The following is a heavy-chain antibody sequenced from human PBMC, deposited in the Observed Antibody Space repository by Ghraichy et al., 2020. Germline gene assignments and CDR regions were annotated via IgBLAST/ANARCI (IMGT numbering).Heavy chain of an antibody. D-gene: IGHD6-19*01. CDR3: VCCDYHSSGWRRIDY. Sequence: SGPTLVKPTQTLTLTCTFSGFSLSTSGVGVGWIRQPPGKALEWLALIYWDDDKRYSPSLKSRLTITKDTSKNQVVLTMTNMDPVDTATYYCVCCDYHSSGWRRIDYWGQGTLVTVSS. J-gene: IGHJ4*02. V-gene: IGHV2-5*02. CDR2: IYWDDDK. CDR1: GFSLSTSGVG.